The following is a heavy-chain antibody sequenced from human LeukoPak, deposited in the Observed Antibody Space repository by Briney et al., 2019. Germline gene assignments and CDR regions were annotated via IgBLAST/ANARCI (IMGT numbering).Heavy chain of an antibody. V-gene: IGHV3-66*01. CDR2: IYSGGST. CDR1: GFTVSSNY. Sequence: GGSLRLSCAASGFTVSSNYMSWVRQAPGKGLEWVSVIYSGGSTYYADSVKGRFTISRDNSKNTLYLQMNSLRAEDTAVYYCARDQDYYDSSGYSFWGQGTLVTVST. D-gene: IGHD3-22*01. CDR3: ARDQDYYDSSGYSF. J-gene: IGHJ4*02.